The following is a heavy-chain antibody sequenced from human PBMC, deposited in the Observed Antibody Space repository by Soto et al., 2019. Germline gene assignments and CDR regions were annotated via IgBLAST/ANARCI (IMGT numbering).Heavy chain of an antibody. CDR3: AKVYVGKEKYSRSNTVPYYFDY. CDR1: GFTFSSYA. CDR2: ISGSGGST. V-gene: IGHV3-23*01. Sequence: GGSLRLSCAASGFTFSSYAMSWVRQAPGKGLEWVSAISGSGGSTYYADSVKGRFTISRDNSKNTLYLQMNSLRAEDTAVYYCAKVYVGKEKYSRSNTVPYYFDYWGQGTLVTVSS. D-gene: IGHD6-6*01. J-gene: IGHJ4*02.